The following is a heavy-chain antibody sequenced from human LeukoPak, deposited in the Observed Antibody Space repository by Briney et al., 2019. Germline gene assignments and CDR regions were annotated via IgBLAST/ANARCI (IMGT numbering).Heavy chain of an antibody. CDR1: GFTFSSYS. Sequence: PGGSLRLSCAASGFTFSSYSLNWVRQAPGKGLEWVSSISSSGTYIYYADSVQGRFTISRDNAKNSLYLQMNSLRAEDTAVYYCAGGPESGRFDYWGQGTLVTVSS. CDR3: AGGPESGRFDY. CDR2: ISSSGTYI. V-gene: IGHV3-21*01. D-gene: IGHD2-8*02. J-gene: IGHJ4*02.